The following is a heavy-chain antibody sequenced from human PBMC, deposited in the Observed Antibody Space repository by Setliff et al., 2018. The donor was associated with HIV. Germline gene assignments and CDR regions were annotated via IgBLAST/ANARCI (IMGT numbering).Heavy chain of an antibody. CDR2: ITYSGST. V-gene: IGHV4-59*01. J-gene: IGHJ3*02. D-gene: IGHD6-13*01. CDR1: GESFCPYY. CDR3: ASHAPYTSSWNAAAFDI. Sequence: SETLSLTCAVYGESFCPYYWNWIRQSPGKGLEWIGYITYSGSTKYNPSLKSRVTISIDTSKNQFSLKLSSVTPADTAVYYCASHAPYTSSWNAAAFDIWGQGTMVTVSS.